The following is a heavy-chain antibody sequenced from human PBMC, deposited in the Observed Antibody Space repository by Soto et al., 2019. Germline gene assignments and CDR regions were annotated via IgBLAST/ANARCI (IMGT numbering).Heavy chain of an antibody. CDR2: ISGYNGNT. J-gene: IGHJ6*02. V-gene: IGHV1-18*04. CDR1: GYTFTSYG. Sequence: QVQLVQSGAEVKKPGASVKVSCKASGYTFTSYGVSWVRQAPGQGLEWMGWISGYNGNTNYAQKLQGRVTMTTDTSTRTAYMELRSLRSDDTAVYYCARAGKYYYGSGSPYYYGMDVWGQGITVNVSS. D-gene: IGHD3-10*01. CDR3: ARAGKYYYGSGSPYYYGMDV.